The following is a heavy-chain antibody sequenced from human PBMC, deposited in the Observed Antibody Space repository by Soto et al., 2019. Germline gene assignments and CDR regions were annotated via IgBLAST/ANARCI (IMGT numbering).Heavy chain of an antibody. CDR1: GGSISSSSYY. Sequence: SETLSLTCTVSGGSISSSSYYWGWIRQPPGKGLEWIGSTYYSGSTYYNPSLKSRVTISVDTSKNQFSLKLSSVTAADTAVYYCVSHPPNSGYDYWGQGTLVTVSS. J-gene: IGHJ4*02. D-gene: IGHD5-12*01. V-gene: IGHV4-39*01. CDR3: VSHPPNSGYDY. CDR2: TYYSGST.